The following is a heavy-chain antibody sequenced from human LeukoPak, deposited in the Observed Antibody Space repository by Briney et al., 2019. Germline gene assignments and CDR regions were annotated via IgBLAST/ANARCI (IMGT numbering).Heavy chain of an antibody. CDR3: ARDSMREGATS. CDR1: GGSISSSSYY. Sequence: PSETLSLTCTVSGGSISSSSYYWGWIRQPPGKGLEWIGSIYYSGSTYYNPSLKSRVTISVDTSKNQFSLKLSSVTAADTAVYYCARDSMREGATSWGQGTLVTVSS. J-gene: IGHJ4*02. V-gene: IGHV4-39*07. CDR2: IYYSGST. D-gene: IGHD1-26*01.